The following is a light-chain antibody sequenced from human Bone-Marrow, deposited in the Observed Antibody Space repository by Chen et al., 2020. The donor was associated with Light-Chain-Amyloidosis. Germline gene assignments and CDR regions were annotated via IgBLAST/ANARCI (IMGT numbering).Light chain of an antibody. CDR1: QSISASY. V-gene: IGKV3-20*01. Sequence: IVLTQSPGTLSLSPGERATLSCRTSQSISASYLAWYQHKPGQAPRLLMYDASTRATGIPDRFSGSGSGTDFTLSISRLESEDFAVYYCQHCGHSPKTFGQGTKVESK. J-gene: IGKJ1*01. CDR3: QHCGHSPKT. CDR2: DAS.